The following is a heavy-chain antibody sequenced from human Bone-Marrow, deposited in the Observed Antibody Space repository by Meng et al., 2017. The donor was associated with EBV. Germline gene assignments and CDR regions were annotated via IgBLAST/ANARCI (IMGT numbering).Heavy chain of an antibody. D-gene: IGHD5-12*01. CDR2: INPNSGGT. J-gene: IGHJ4*02. V-gene: IGHV1-2*02. Sequence: VQLVQSGGEVKKPGSALKVSCKASGYTFTGYYIHWVRQAPGQGLEWVGWINPNSGGTNYAEKFQGRVTMTRDTSITTAFTELSSLKSDDTAVYYCAMGLATDFDYWGQGTLVTVSS. CDR3: AMGLATDFDY. CDR1: GYTFTGYY.